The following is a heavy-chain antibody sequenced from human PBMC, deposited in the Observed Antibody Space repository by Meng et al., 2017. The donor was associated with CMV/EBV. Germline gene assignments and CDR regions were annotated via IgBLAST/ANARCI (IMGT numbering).Heavy chain of an antibody. D-gene: IGHD6-6*01. V-gene: IGHV1-2*02. Sequence: ASVKVSCKASGYTFTGYYMHWVRQAPGQGLEWMGWINPNSGGTNYAQKFQGRVNMTRDTSISTAYMELSRLRSDDTAVYYCASDNLYSSSPYYGMDVWGQGTTVTVSS. CDR2: INPNSGGT. CDR1: GYTFTGYY. J-gene: IGHJ6*02. CDR3: ASDNLYSSSPYYGMDV.